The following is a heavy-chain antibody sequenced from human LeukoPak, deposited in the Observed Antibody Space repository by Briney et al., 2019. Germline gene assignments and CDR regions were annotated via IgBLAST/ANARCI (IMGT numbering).Heavy chain of an antibody. CDR1: GYTFTSYG. Sequence: RASVKVSCKASGYTFTSYGISWVRQAPGQGLEWMGWISAYNGNTNYAQKLQGRVTMTTDTSTSTAYMELRSLRSDDTAVYYCARVAIYGGHWALAFDIWGQGTMVTVSS. V-gene: IGHV1-18*01. CDR3: ARVAIYGGHWALAFDI. CDR2: ISAYNGNT. D-gene: IGHD4-23*01. J-gene: IGHJ3*02.